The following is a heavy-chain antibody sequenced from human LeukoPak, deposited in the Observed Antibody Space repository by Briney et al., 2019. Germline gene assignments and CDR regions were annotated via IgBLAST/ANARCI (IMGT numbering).Heavy chain of an antibody. Sequence: PSETLSLTCTVSGVSISSYYWSWIRQPPGKGLEWIGYIYYSGSTNYNPSLKSRVTISVDTSKNQFSLKLSSVTAADTAVYYCAGSMTHFDYWGQGALVTVSS. J-gene: IGHJ4*02. D-gene: IGHD6-13*01. V-gene: IGHV4-59*01. CDR3: AGSMTHFDY. CDR2: IYYSGST. CDR1: GVSISSYY.